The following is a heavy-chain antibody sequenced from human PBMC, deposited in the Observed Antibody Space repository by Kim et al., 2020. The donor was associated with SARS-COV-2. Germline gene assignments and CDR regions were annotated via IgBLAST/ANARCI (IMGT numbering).Heavy chain of an antibody. J-gene: IGHJ6*02. CDR2: FDPEDGET. Sequence: ASVKVSCKVSGYTLTELSMHWVRQAPGKGLEWMGGFDPEDGETIYAQKFQGRVTMTEDTSTDTAYMELSSLRSEDTALYYCATAPPIAVAGSYYYYYGMDVWGQGPTVTVSS. CDR3: ATAPPIAVAGSYYYYYGMDV. V-gene: IGHV1-24*01. CDR1: GYTLTELS. D-gene: IGHD6-19*01.